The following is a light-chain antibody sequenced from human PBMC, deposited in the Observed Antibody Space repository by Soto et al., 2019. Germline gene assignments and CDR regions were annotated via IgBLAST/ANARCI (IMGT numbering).Light chain of an antibody. V-gene: IGKV1-5*01. CDR1: QSISTW. Sequence: DIQMTQSPSTLSASIGDRVTITCRASQSISTWLAWYQQKPGKAPKLLIYDASSLESGAPSRFSGSGSGTEFTLTIRSLQPDDFATYYCQQYNNYCPTFDQGTKVEIK. J-gene: IGKJ1*01. CDR3: QQYNNYCPT. CDR2: DAS.